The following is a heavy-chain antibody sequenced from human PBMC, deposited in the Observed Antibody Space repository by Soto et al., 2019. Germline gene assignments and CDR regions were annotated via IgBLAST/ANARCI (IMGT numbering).Heavy chain of an antibody. CDR2: ISRDGSHK. Sequence: VGSLRLSCAASGFTFRNYAIHWVRQAPGKGLEWVAVISRDGSHKYYLDSVKGRFTISRDNSKDTVNLLMNSLRDDDSAMYYCARSRNSTVADSFDFWGQGTLVTVSS. CDR1: GFTFRNYA. D-gene: IGHD2-2*01. V-gene: IGHV3-30*04. CDR3: ARSRNSTVADSFDF. J-gene: IGHJ4*02.